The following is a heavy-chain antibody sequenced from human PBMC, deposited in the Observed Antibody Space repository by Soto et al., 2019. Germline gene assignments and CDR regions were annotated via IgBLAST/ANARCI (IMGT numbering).Heavy chain of an antibody. V-gene: IGHV3-30*18. Sequence: GGSLRLSCAASGFTFSSYGMHWVRQAPGKGLEWVAVISYDGSNKYYADSVKGRFTISRDNSKNTLYLQMNSLRAEDTAVYYCAKIRGSSSLYVNYSDPRGKGTLSTLSS. CDR1: GFTFSSYG. D-gene: IGHD6-13*01. J-gene: IGHJ5*02. CDR3: AKIRGSSSLYVNYSDP. CDR2: ISYDGSNK.